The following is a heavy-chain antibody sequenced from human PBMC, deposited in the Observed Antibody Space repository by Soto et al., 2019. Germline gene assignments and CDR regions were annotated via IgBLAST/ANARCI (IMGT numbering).Heavy chain of an antibody. V-gene: IGHV1-69*12. CDR1: GGTFSSYA. J-gene: IGHJ6*02. D-gene: IGHD6-6*01. CDR2: IIPIFGTA. Sequence: QVQLVQSGAEVKKPGSSVKVSCKASGGTFSSYAISWVRQAPGQGLEWMGGIIPIFGTANYAQKFQGRVTITADESTSTAYMELSSLRSADTAVYYRSIPGEYSCSAGVHYSMDVWGQGTTVTVSS. CDR3: SIPGEYSCSAGVHYSMDV.